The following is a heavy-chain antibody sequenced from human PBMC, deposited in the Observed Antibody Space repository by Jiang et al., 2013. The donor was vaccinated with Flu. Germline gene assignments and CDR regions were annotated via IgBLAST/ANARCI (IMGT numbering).Heavy chain of an antibody. CDR3: AREGPLPLPGSYFDY. V-gene: IGHV1-69*01. D-gene: IGHD1-26*01. J-gene: IGHJ4*02. CDR1: GGTFSSYA. CDR2: IIPIFGTA. Sequence: VKKPGSSVKVSCKASGGTFSSYAISWVRQAPGQGLEWMGGIIPIFGTANYAQKFQGRVTITADESTSTAYMELSSLRSEDTAVYYCAREGPLPLPGSYFDYWGQGTLVTVSS.